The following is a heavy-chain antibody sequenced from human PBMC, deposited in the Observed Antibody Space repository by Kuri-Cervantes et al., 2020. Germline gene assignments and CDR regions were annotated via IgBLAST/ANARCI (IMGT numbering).Heavy chain of an antibody. CDR3: ARYSYGPYNWFDP. CDR1: GFIFNDY. V-gene: IGHV3-11*04. Sequence: GGSLRLSCAGSGFIFNDYMAWIRQAPGKGLELISYSSNRGITIYYADSVKGRFTISRDNAKNSLYLQMNSLRAEDTAVYYCARYSYGPYNWFDPWGQGTLVTVSS. CDR2: SSNRGITI. J-gene: IGHJ5*02. D-gene: IGHD5-18*01.